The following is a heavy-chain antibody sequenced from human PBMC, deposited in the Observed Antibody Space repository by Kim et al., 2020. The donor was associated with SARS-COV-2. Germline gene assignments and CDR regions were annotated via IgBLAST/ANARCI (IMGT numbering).Heavy chain of an antibody. Sequence: GGSLRLSCAASGFTFNTYGMHWVRQAPGKGLEWVAVISYDGSHKYYADSVKGRFTISRDNSKNTLYLQMNSLRIEDTAVYYCAKSFSGCYFGYDYCGQGTLVTVSS. J-gene: IGHJ4*02. D-gene: IGHD1-26*01. V-gene: IGHV3-30*18. CDR2: ISYDGSHK. CDR1: GFTFNTYG. CDR3: AKSFSGCYFGYDY.